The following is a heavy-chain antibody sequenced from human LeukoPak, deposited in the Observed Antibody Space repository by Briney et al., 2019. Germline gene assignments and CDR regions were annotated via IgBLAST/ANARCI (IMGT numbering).Heavy chain of an antibody. Sequence: SETLSLTCTVSGXXISSYYWSWIRQPXXXXLEWIGRIYTSGSTNYNPSLKSRVTMSVDTSKNQFSLKLSSVTAADTAVYYCAREAYYFDYWGQGTLVTVSS. CDR3: AREAYYFDY. CDR2: IYTSGST. J-gene: IGHJ4*02. CDR1: GXXISSYY. V-gene: IGHV4-4*07.